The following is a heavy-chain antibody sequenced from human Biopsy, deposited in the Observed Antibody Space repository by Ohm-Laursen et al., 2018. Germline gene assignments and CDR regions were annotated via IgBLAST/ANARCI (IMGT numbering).Heavy chain of an antibody. CDR3: ARSMLGASTGDDAFDV. V-gene: IGHV1-69*13. CDR2: IIPIFNTA. Sequence: VKISCTVSGGTFSNSAINWVRQAPGQGLGWMGGIIPIFNTAKDAQNFQGRVRMTADKSTNTAYMELTSLRSEDTAVYYCARSMLGASTGDDAFDVWGQGTLVTVSS. CDR1: GGTFSNSA. J-gene: IGHJ3*01. D-gene: IGHD1-26*01.